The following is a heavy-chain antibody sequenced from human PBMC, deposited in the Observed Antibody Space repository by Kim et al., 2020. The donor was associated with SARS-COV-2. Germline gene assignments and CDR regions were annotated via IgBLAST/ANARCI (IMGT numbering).Heavy chain of an antibody. J-gene: IGHJ5*02. CDR3: ARDWYYGAGSPFVWFDP. D-gene: IGHD3-10*01. CDR2: MYSDSDT. CDR1: GGSISASSCY. Sequence: SETLSLTCSVSGGSISASSCYWTWIRPPPGKELEWIGSMYSDSDTYYNSSLKSRVTMSVDTSKNEFSLTLTSATASDTAVYYCARDWYYGAGSPFVWFDPWGQGTLATVSS. V-gene: IGHV4-39*02.